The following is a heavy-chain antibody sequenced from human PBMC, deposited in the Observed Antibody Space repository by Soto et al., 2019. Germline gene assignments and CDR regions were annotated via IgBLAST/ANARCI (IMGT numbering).Heavy chain of an antibody. CDR3: AKAQLKYFDILTADTGFSFDAFDI. CDR2: ISGSGGRT. Sequence: PGGSLRLSCAGSRFTFSSYAMSWVRQAPGKGLEWVSSISGSGGRTYYADSVKGRFTISRDNSKNTLYLQMNRLRAEDTAVYHCAKAQLKYFDILTADTGFSFDAFDIWGQGTMVTVSS. CDR1: RFTFSSYA. J-gene: IGHJ3*02. D-gene: IGHD3-9*01. V-gene: IGHV3-23*01.